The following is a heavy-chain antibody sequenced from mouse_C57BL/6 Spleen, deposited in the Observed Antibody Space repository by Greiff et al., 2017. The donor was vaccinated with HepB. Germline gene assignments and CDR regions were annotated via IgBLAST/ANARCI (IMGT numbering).Heavy chain of an antibody. CDR1: GYAFSSSW. CDR2: IYPGDGDT. J-gene: IGHJ3*01. D-gene: IGHD2-1*01. CDR3: AREIYYTTSSWFAY. V-gene: IGHV1-82*01. Sequence: LQESGPELVKPGASVKISCKASGYAFSSSWMNWVKQRPGKGLEWIGRIYPGDGDTNYNGKFKGKATLTADKSSSTAYMQLSSLTSEDSAVYFCAREIYYTTSSWFAYWGQGTLVTVSA.